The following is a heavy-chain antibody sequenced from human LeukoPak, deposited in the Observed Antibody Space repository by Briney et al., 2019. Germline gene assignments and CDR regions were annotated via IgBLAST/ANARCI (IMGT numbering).Heavy chain of an antibody. CDR3: ARDCSSTSCYRAGWFDP. CDR1: GYSISSGYY. J-gene: IGHJ5*02. V-gene: IGHV4-38-2*02. CDR2: IYYSGST. D-gene: IGHD2-2*02. Sequence: SETLSLTCTVSGYSISSGYYWGWIRQPPGKGLEWIGYIYYSGSTNYNPSLKSRVTISVDTSKNQFSLKLSSVTAADTAVYYCARDCSSTSCYRAGWFDPWGQGTLVTVSS.